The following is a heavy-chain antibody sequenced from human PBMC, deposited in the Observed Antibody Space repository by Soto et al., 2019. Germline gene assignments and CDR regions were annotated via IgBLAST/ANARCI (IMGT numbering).Heavy chain of an antibody. D-gene: IGHD2-15*01. J-gene: IGHJ4*02. CDR3: VRTSLVVAAATREDY. CDR2: INSDGSST. Sequence: EVQLVESGGGLVQPGGSLRLSCAASGFTFSSYWMHWVRQAPGKGLVWVSRINSDGSSTSYADSVKRRFTISRDNPKNTVYLQMNSLRAEDTAVYYCVRTSLVVAAATREDYWGQGTLVTVSS. CDR1: GFTFSSYW. V-gene: IGHV3-74*01.